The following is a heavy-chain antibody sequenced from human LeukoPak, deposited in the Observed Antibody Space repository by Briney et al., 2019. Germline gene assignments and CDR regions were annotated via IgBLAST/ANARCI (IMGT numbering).Heavy chain of an antibody. J-gene: IGHJ4*02. D-gene: IGHD3-22*01. Sequence: PSETLSLTCAVYGGSFSGYFWNWIRQPPGKGLEWIGEINHSGSANYDPSLKSRVTISVDTSKNQFSLKLSSVTAADTAVYYCARGYYYDSSGPFDYWGQGTLVTVSS. CDR2: INHSGSA. V-gene: IGHV4-34*01. CDR3: ARGYYYDSSGPFDY. CDR1: GGSFSGYF.